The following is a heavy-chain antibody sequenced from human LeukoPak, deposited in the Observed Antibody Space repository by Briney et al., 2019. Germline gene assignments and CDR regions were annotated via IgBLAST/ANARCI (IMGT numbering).Heavy chain of an antibody. D-gene: IGHD1-26*01. CDR1: GGSISSSSYY. J-gene: IGHJ3*02. CDR3: ARRLSKSSGGSRGAFDI. Sequence: SETLSLTCTVSGGSISSSSYYWGWIRQPPGKGLEWIGSIYYSGSTYYNPSLKSRVTISVDTSKNQFSLKLSSVTAADTAVYYCARRLSKSSGGSRGAFDIWGQGTMGTVSS. V-gene: IGHV4-39*01. CDR2: IYYSGST.